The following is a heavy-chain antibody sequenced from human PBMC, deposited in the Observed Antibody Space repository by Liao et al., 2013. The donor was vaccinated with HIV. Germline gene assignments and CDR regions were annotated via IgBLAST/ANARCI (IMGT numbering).Heavy chain of an antibody. V-gene: IGHV4-34*01. J-gene: IGHJ4*02. CDR2: VNQSGST. CDR3: ASSSSFYESSAYYVF. D-gene: IGHD3-22*01. CDR1: GASFGITS. Sequence: QVQLQQWGAGRLKPSETLSLSCAVYGASFGITSGRGSASPRERDVEWIGEVNQSGSTKYNPSLKSRVTISADTTKNQFSLKLSTVTAADTAVYFCASSSSFYESSAYYVFWGQERRSPSP.